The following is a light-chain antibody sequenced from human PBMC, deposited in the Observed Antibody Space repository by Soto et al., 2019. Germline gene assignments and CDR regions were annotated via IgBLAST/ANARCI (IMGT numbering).Light chain of an antibody. CDR2: EIF. Sequence: QSVLTQPASVSESPGQSITISCTGTSSDVGASDFVSWYQQHPGKAPELIIYEIFNRPSGVSNRFSGSKSGNTASLTISGLQAEDESDYYCSSYTTSHTLVXGGGT. CDR1: SSDVGASDF. J-gene: IGLJ2*01. V-gene: IGLV2-14*01. CDR3: SSYTTSHTLV.